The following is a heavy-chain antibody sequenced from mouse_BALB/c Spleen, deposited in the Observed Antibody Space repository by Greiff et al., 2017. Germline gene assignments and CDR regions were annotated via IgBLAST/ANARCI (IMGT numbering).Heavy chain of an antibody. J-gene: IGHJ4*01. CDR3: TRSPIYYYGRLYAMDY. D-gene: IGHD1-1*01. CDR1: GYTFTSYY. V-gene: IGHV1S81*02. Sequence: QVQLKESGAELVKPGASVKLSCKASGYTFTSYYMYWVKQRPGQGLEWIGEINPSNGGTNFNEKFKSKATLTVDKSSSTAYMQLSSLTSEDSAVYYCTRSPIYYYGRLYAMDYWGQGTSVTVSS. CDR2: INPSNGGT.